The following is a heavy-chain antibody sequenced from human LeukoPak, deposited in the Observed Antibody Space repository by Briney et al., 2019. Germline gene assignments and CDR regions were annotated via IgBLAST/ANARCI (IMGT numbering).Heavy chain of an antibody. J-gene: IGHJ6*02. CDR3: ARDSWHYDTDGMDV. D-gene: IGHD3-22*01. V-gene: IGHV3-48*02. CDR2: ISSSSSTI. Sequence: ISSSSSTIYYADSVEGRFTISRDNAKNSLYLQMNSLRDEDTAVYYCARDSWHYDTDGMDVWGQGTTVTVSS.